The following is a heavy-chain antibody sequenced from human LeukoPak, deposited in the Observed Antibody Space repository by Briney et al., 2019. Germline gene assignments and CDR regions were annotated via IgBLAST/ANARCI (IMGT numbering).Heavy chain of an antibody. CDR1: GYTFTGYY. J-gene: IGHJ4*02. CDR3: ARRADYDPYSFDY. CDR2: INSSSGGT. V-gene: IGHV1-2*06. Sequence: GASVKVSCKASGYTFTGYYMHWVRQAPGQGLEWMGRINSSSGGTNYAQKFQGRVTMTRDTSISTAYMELSRLRSDDTAVYYCARRADYDPYSFDYWGQGTLVTVSS. D-gene: IGHD3-22*01.